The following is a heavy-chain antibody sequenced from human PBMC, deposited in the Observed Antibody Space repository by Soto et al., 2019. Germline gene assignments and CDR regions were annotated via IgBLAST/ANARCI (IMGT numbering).Heavy chain of an antibody. D-gene: IGHD3-10*01. CDR2: INSSSSSI. J-gene: IGHJ4*01. Sequence: GGSLSLSCAASGFPFSNYTMHWVRQAPGKGLEWVSYINSSSSSIFYADSVKGRFTISGDNAKNSLYLQMNSLRAEDTAVYYCSSWELGVWGHGTLVTVSS. CDR3: SSWELGV. CDR1: GFPFSNYT. V-gene: IGHV3-48*01.